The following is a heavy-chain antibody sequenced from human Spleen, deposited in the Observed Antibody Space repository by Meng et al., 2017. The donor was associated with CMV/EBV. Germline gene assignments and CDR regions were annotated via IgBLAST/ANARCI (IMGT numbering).Heavy chain of an antibody. CDR3: ARPQESPRV. Sequence: GESLKISCATSGFTFSSYWMTWIRQAPGKGLEWVSSISGSGSYMHYGHSVKGRFTISRDNAKNSVFLQMTRLGAEDTGVYYCARPQESPRVWGEGTTVTVSS. J-gene: IGHJ6*04. V-gene: IGHV3-21*01. D-gene: IGHD3-10*01. CDR1: GFTFSSYW. CDR2: ISGSGSYM.